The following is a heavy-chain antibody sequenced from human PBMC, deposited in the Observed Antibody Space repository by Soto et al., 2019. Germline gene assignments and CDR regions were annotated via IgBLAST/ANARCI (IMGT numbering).Heavy chain of an antibody. Sequence: QVQLVQSGAEVKKPGSSVKVSCKASGGTFSSYAISWVRQAPGQGLEWMGGIIPIFGTANYAQKFQGRVTITADESTSTAYMELSSLRSEDTAVYYCAGGDILTGDLYYYYGMDVWGQGTTVTVSS. J-gene: IGHJ6*02. CDR1: GGTFSSYA. V-gene: IGHV1-69*01. CDR3: AGGDILTGDLYYYYGMDV. CDR2: IIPIFGTA. D-gene: IGHD3-9*01.